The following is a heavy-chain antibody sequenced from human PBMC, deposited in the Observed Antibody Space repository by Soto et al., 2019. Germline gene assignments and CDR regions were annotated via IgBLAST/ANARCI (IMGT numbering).Heavy chain of an antibody. CDR1: GFTFSNYA. J-gene: IGHJ4*02. V-gene: IGHV3-23*01. D-gene: IGHD5-12*01. CDR2: ISSSGGST. Sequence: GGSLRLSCVASGFTFSNYAMSWVRPAPGKGLEWVSSISSSGGSTYYADSVKGRFTISKDNSKNTLYLQMNSLRAEDTAVYYCAKTPNTGYNLNFDYWGQGTLVTVSS. CDR3: AKTPNTGYNLNFDY.